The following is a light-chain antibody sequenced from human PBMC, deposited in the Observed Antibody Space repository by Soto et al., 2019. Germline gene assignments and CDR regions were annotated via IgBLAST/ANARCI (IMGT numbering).Light chain of an antibody. V-gene: IGKV1-27*01. Sequence: DIQMTQSPSSLSASVGDRVTITCRASQGITSYLAWYQQKPGKVPKLLIYAASTLHSGVTSRFSDSGSGTAVTLTISSLQPEDVATYYCQAYNSALFTFVGGTKVEIK. CDR2: AAS. J-gene: IGKJ4*01. CDR3: QAYNSALFT. CDR1: QGITSY.